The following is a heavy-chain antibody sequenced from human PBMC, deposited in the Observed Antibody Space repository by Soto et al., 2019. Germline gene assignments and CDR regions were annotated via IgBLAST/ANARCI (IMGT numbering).Heavy chain of an antibody. D-gene: IGHD3-10*01. CDR2: IKSKTGGGTT. CDR3: TTGRVWFGELCYFDY. CDR1: VFHLSNRW. V-gene: IGHV3-15*01. Sequence: GGALTISWGASVFHLSNRWMSWVRPARVKGLEWVGRIKSKTGGGTTDYAAPVKGRFTISRDDSKNTLYPQMNSLKTEDTAVYYGTTGRVWFGELCYFDYWGQGTLVTVSS. J-gene: IGHJ4*02.